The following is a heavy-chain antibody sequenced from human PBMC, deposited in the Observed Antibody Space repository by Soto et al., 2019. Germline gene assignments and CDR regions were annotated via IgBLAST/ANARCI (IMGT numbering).Heavy chain of an antibody. CDR1: GGSISSYY. J-gene: IGHJ4*02. D-gene: IGHD5-12*01. CDR2: IYYSGST. CDR3: ARLSWLRSEVDY. V-gene: IGHV4-59*01. Sequence: SETLSLTCTVSGGSISSYYWSWIRQPPGKGLEWIGYIYYSGSTNYNPSLKSRVTISVDTSKNQFSLKLSSVTAADTAVYYCARLSWLRSEVDYWGQGTLVTVSS.